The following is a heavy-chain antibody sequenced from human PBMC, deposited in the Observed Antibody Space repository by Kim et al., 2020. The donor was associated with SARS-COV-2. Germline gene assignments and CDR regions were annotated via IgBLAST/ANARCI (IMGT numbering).Heavy chain of an antibody. Sequence: GGSLRLSCAASGFTFSSYEMNWVRQAPGKGLEWVSYISSSGSTIFYADSVKGRFTISRDNAKNSLYLQMNSLRAEDTGVYYCAREERTPILVVVITSAFDIWGQGTMFTVSS. CDR1: GFTFSSYE. J-gene: IGHJ3*02. V-gene: IGHV3-48*03. CDR2: ISSSGSTI. D-gene: IGHD3-22*01. CDR3: AREERTPILVVVITSAFDI.